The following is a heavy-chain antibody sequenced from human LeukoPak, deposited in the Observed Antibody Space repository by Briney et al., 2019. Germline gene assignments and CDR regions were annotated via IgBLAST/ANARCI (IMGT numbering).Heavy chain of an antibody. CDR2: ISDSGHDT. D-gene: IGHD3-16*01. J-gene: IGHJ4*02. V-gene: IGHV3-23*01. Sequence: GESLKISCAASGFTFPNYDMSWVRQAPGKGLEWVSTISDSGHDTSYADSVKGRFTISRDNSKNTLYLQMSSLRAEDTALYYCATGEYYFDFWGQGTLVTVSS. CDR1: GFTFPNYD. CDR3: ATGEYYFDF.